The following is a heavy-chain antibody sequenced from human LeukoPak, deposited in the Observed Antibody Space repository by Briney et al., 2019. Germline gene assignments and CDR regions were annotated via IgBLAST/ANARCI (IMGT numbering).Heavy chain of an antibody. D-gene: IGHD3-22*01. J-gene: IGHJ4*02. CDR1: GFTFSSYW. CDR3: ARGAYYYDSSTYLSDVAY. CDR2: IKQDGSQK. V-gene: IGHV3-7*01. Sequence: PGGSLRLSCAASGFTFSSYWMSWVRQAPGKGLEWVANIKQDGSQKYYVDSVKGRFTISRDNAKNSLYLQMNSLRAEDTAVYYCARGAYYYDSSTYLSDVAYWGQGTLVTVSS.